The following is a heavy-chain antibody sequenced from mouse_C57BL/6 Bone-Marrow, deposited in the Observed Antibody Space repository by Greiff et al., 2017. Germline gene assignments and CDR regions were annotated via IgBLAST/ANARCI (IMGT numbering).Heavy chain of an antibody. CDR3: ARHLFTTVVDFDY. V-gene: IGHV5-6*01. Sequence: EVQVVESGGDLVKPGGSLKLSCAASGFTFSSYGMSWVRQTPDKRLEWVATISSGGSYTYYPDSVKGRFTISRDNAKNTLYLQMSSLKSEDTAMYYCARHLFTTVVDFDYWGQGTTLTVSS. J-gene: IGHJ2*01. D-gene: IGHD1-1*01. CDR1: GFTFSSYG. CDR2: ISSGGSYT.